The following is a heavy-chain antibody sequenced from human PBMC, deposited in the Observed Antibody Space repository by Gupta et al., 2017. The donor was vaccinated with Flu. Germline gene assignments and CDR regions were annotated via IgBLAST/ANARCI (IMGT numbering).Heavy chain of an antibody. CDR3: ARGDSSRLQGKIDY. D-gene: IGHD6-19*01. J-gene: IGHJ4*02. V-gene: IGHV3-48*01. Sequence: QAPGKGLEWVSYISSSSSTIYYADSVKGRFTISRDNAKNSLYLQMNSLRAEDTAVYYCARGDSSRLQGKIDYWGQGTLVTVSS. CDR2: ISSSSSTI.